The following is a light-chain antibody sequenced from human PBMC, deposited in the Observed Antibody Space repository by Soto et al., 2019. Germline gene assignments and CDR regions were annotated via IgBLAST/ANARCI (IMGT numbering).Light chain of an antibody. V-gene: IGKV4-1*01. J-gene: IGKJ4*01. CDR3: QQYYDTRVT. CDR2: WAS. CDR1: QSVLYSSDNRNH. Sequence: DIVMTQSPDSLAVSLGERATINCKSSQSVLYSSDNRNHLAWYQQRPGQPPRLLIYWASTRQSGVPDRFSGSGSGTDFTLSISSLQAEDVGFYYCQQYYDTRVTFGGGTRVEVK.